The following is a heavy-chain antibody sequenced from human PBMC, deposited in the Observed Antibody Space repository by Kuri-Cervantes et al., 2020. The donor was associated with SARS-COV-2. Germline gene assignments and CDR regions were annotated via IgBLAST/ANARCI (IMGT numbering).Heavy chain of an antibody. Sequence: GGSLRLSCAVSQFTFSTFWMSWVRQAPGKGLEWVANIKHDGSEKYYVDSVRGRFTISRDNAKNSLYLQMNSLRAEDTAVYYCARAAKVAAAGRGGWFDPWGQGTLVTVSS. J-gene: IGHJ5*02. V-gene: IGHV3-7*01. CDR1: QFTFSTFW. CDR2: IKHDGSEK. D-gene: IGHD6-13*01. CDR3: ARAAKVAAAGRGGWFDP.